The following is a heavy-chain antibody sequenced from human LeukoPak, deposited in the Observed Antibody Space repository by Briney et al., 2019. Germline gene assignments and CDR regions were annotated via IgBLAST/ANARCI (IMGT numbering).Heavy chain of an antibody. Sequence: ASVKVSCKASGGTFSSYAISWVRQAPGQGLEWMGGIIPIFGTANYAQKFQGRVTMTTDTSTSTAYMELRSLRSDDTAVYYCARDGGSSWQAYFDYWGQGTLVTVSS. CDR2: IIPIFGTA. CDR1: GGTFSSYA. CDR3: ARDGGSSWQAYFDY. D-gene: IGHD6-13*01. V-gene: IGHV1-69*05. J-gene: IGHJ4*02.